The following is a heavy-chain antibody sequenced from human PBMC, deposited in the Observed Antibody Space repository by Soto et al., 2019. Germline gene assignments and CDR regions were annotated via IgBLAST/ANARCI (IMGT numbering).Heavy chain of an antibody. J-gene: IGHJ4*02. D-gene: IGHD6-13*01. Sequence: QVQLVQSEAEVKKPGASVKVSCEASGYTFINHGISWVRQAPGQGLEWMGWVSGSNGNTKYAQKFQGRFTMTTETSTSTAHMELRNLISDDTAVYFCARDFYPLAYYFDPWGQGTMVTVSS. CDR2: VSGSNGNT. CDR1: GYTFINHG. CDR3: ARDFYPLAYYFDP. V-gene: IGHV1-18*04.